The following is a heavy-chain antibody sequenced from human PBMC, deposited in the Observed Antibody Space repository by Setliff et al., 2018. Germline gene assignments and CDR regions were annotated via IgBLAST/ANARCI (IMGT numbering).Heavy chain of an antibody. V-gene: IGHV1-2*02. D-gene: IGHD2-21*02. CDR3: AQTKGFVDGYLDP. J-gene: IGHJ5*02. Sequence: ASVKVSCKASGYTFTGHYLHWVRQAPGQGLEWMGWINGNSGVTKYEQKFQGRVTMTSDTSISIVYMDLTRLTSDDTAVYYCAQTKGFVDGYLDPWGQGTLVTVSS. CDR2: INGNSGVT. CDR1: GYTFTGHY.